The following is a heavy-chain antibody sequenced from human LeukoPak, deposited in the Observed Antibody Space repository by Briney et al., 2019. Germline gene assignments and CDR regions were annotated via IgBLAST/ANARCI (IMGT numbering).Heavy chain of an antibody. Sequence: AGGSLRLSRAASGFSFSSYWLSWVRQAPGKGREWVANIQLDGSEKYYVDSVKGRFTISRDNAKNSLYLQMNSLRAEDTAVYYWATGLRYFDWSDPVNDHWGQGTLVTVSS. D-gene: IGHD3-9*01. CDR3: ATGLRYFDWSDPVNDH. J-gene: IGHJ4*02. CDR2: IQLDGSEK. CDR1: GFSFSSYW. V-gene: IGHV3-7*01.